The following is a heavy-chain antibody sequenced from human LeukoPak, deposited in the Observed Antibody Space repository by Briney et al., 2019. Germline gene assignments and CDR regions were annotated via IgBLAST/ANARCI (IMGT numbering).Heavy chain of an antibody. CDR3: ARVRRSYYGAFDY. Sequence: SETLSLTCTVSGGSISNGGYYWSWIRQPPGKGLEWIGEINHSGSTNYNPSLKSRVTISVDTSKNQFSLKLSSVTAADTAVYYCARVRRSYYGAFDYWGQGTLVTVSS. CDR1: GGSISNGGYY. CDR2: INHSGST. J-gene: IGHJ4*02. D-gene: IGHD1-26*01. V-gene: IGHV4-34*01.